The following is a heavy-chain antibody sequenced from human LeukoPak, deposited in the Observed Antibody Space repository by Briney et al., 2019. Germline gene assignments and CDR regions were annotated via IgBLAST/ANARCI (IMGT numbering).Heavy chain of an antibody. J-gene: IGHJ4*02. Sequence: ASVKVSCKASGYTFTDYNIHWVQQAPGQGLEWMGWINPNSGGTDFVQKFQGRVTVTRDTSITTAYMEVNRLTSDDTAIYYCARGGHDYGAYWGQGTLVTVSS. CDR3: ARGGHDYGAY. V-gene: IGHV1-2*02. CDR1: GYTFTDYN. CDR2: INPNSGGT. D-gene: IGHD4-17*01.